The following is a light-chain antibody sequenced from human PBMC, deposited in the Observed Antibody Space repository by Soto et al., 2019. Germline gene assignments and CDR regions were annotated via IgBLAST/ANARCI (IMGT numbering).Light chain of an antibody. CDR1: QSVSSS. CDR3: QQYDNWPPLT. J-gene: IGKJ4*01. Sequence: EIVMTQSPATLSVSPGERATLSCRASQSVSSSLAWYQQKPSQAPRLLIYGSSTRATGIPARFSGSGSGTELTLTISSLQSEDFAVYYCQQYDNWPPLTFGGGTKVEIK. V-gene: IGKV3-15*01. CDR2: GSS.